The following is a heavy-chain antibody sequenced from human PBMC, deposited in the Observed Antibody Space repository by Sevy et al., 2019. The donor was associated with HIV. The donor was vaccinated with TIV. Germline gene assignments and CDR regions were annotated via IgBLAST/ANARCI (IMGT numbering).Heavy chain of an antibody. CDR3: ATVSHVWFGESSGMDF. J-gene: IGHJ6*02. CDR1: GYTLTELS. Sequence: ASVKVSCKVSGYTLTELSMHWVRQAPGKGLEWMGGFDPEDSETIYAQKFQGRVTMTEDTSTDTAYMELSSLRSEDTAVYYCATVSHVWFGESSGMDFWGQGTTVTVSS. CDR2: FDPEDSET. V-gene: IGHV1-24*01. D-gene: IGHD3-10*01.